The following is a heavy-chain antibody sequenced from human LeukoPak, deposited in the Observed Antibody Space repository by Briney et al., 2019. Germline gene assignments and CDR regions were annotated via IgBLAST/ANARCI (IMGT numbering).Heavy chain of an antibody. Sequence: PGGSLRLSCAASGFTFSSYSMNWVRQAPGKGLEWVSYISSSSSTIYYADSVKGRFTISRDNSKNTLYLQMNSLRAEDTAVYYCAKDALWDPFGGSSWGQGTLVTVSS. CDR3: AKDALWDPFGGSS. J-gene: IGHJ5*02. V-gene: IGHV3-48*01. D-gene: IGHD2-15*01. CDR2: ISSSSSTI. CDR1: GFTFSSYS.